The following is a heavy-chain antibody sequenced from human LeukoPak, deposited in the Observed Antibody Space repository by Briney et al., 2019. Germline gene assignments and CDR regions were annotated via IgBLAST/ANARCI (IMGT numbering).Heavy chain of an antibody. D-gene: IGHD3-3*01. J-gene: IGHJ5*02. CDR3: AREVDFWSGYYQNWFDP. CDR1: GYTFTGYY. CDR2: INPNSGGT. V-gene: IGHV1-2*02. Sequence: ASVKVSCKASGYTFTGYYVHWVRQAPGQGLEWMGWINPNSGGTNYAQKFQGRVTMTRDTSISTAYMELSRLRSDDTAVYYCAREVDFWSGYYQNWFDPWGQGTLVTVSS.